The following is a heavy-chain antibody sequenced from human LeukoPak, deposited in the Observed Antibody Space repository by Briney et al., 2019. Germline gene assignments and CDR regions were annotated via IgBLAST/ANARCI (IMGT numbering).Heavy chain of an antibody. J-gene: IGHJ4*02. D-gene: IGHD4-17*01. V-gene: IGHV3-15*01. CDR2: IKSKIDGGTA. Sequence: PGGSLRLSCAASGFTFSNAWMSWVRQVPGKGLEWVGRIKSKIDGGTADYVAPVKGRFTISRDDSKNTLYLQINSLKSEDTAVYYCSALDYGFWGQGTLVTVSS. CDR3: SALDYGF. CDR1: GFTFSNAW.